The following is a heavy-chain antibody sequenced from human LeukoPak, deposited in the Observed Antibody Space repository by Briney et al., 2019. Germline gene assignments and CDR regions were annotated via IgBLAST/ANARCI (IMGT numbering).Heavy chain of an antibody. J-gene: IGHJ4*02. D-gene: IGHD3-10*01. CDR1: GFTFSGYA. V-gene: IGHV3-48*01. CDR3: ARLSRQLSGSSNDY. CDR2: ISSTSSTK. Sequence: GGSLRLSCTASGFTFSGYAMNWVRQIPGKRLEWISYISSTSSTKYYADSVKGRFTVSRENAKNSLYLQMNSLRAEDTAVYYCARLSRQLSGSSNDYWGQGTLVTVSS.